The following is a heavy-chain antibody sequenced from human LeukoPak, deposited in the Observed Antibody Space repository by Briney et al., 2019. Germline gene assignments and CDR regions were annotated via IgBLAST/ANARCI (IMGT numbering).Heavy chain of an antibody. V-gene: IGHV4-59*01. CDR3: ARVGGIAAYNWFDP. CDR1: GGSISSYY. CDR2: IYYSGST. Sequence: SETLSLTCTVSGGSISSYYWSWIRQPPGKGLEWIGYIYYSGSTNYNPSLKSRVTISVDTSKNQFSLKLSSVTAADTAVYYCARVGGIAAYNWFDPWGQRTLVTVSS. D-gene: IGHD6-25*01. J-gene: IGHJ5*02.